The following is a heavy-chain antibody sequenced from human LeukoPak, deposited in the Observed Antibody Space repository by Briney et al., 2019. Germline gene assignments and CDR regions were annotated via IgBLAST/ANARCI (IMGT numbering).Heavy chain of an antibody. CDR3: ARSVYSYGGKVDY. D-gene: IGHD5-18*01. CDR2: IYYSGST. Sequence: PSETLSLTCTFSGVSISSGDYYWSWIRQPPGKGLEWIGYIYYSGSTYYNPSLKSRVTISVDTSKNQFSLKLSSVTAADTAVYYCARSVYSYGGKVDYWGQGTLVTVSS. J-gene: IGHJ4*02. CDR1: GVSISSGDYY. V-gene: IGHV4-30-4*01.